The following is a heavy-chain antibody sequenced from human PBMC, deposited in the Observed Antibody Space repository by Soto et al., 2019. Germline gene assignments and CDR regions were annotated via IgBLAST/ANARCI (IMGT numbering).Heavy chain of an antibody. V-gene: IGHV4-30-4*01. CDR1: GGSTSSGDYY. CDR2: IYYSGST. CDR3: ARGLDYYGVDV. Sequence: SETLSLTCTVSGGSTSSGDYYWSWIRQPPGKGLEWIGYIYYSGSTYYNPSLKSRVTISVDTSKNQFSLKLSSVTAADTAVYYCARGLDYYGVDVWGQGTTVTVSS. J-gene: IGHJ6*02.